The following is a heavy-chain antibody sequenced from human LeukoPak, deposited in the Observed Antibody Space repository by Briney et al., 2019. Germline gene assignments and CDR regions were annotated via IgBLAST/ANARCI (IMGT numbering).Heavy chain of an antibody. V-gene: IGHV3-21*01. D-gene: IGHD2-15*01. CDR2: ISSSTSYI. Sequence: GGSLRLSCAASGFTFSSDSMNWVRQAPGKGLEWVSSISSSTSYIYYADSVKGRFTISRDNAKNSLYLQMNSLRAEDTAVYYCARVGPTYCSGGSCYYYYGMDVWGQGTTVTVSS. J-gene: IGHJ6*02. CDR1: GFTFSSDS. CDR3: ARVGPTYCSGGSCYYYYGMDV.